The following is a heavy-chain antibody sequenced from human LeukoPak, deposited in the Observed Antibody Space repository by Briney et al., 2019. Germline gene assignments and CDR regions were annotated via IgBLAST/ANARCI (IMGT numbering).Heavy chain of an antibody. D-gene: IGHD3-22*01. CDR1: GGSISSGGYY. J-gene: IGHJ4*02. CDR3: ARANQVVIKAFDY. V-gene: IGHV4-31*03. Sequence: PSETLSLTCTVSGGSISSGGYYWSWIRQHPGKGLEWIGYIYYSGSTYYNPSLKSRVTISVDTSKNQFSLKLSSVTAADTAVYYCARANQVVIKAFDYWGQGTLVNVSS. CDR2: IYYSGST.